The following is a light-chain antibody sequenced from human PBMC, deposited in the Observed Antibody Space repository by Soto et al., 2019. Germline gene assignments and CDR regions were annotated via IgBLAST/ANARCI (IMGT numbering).Light chain of an antibody. CDR3: QQQGDTRTHT. V-gene: IGKV3-20*01. J-gene: IGKJ4*01. Sequence: EIALTQSPCIPSLSPAVRATLSCRARQSVSSSHLAWYPPKPGQAPRRLIYAASSRATGSPDRCSGSGAGADVSLPISRREHEDFAVYYYQQQGDTRTHTFGEGTKVDIK. CDR1: QSVSSSH. CDR2: AAS.